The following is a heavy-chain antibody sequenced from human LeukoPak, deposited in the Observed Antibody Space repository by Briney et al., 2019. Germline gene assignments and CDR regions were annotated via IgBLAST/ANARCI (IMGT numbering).Heavy chain of an antibody. V-gene: IGHV3-48*02. D-gene: IGHD3-3*02. CDR2: NSGGSITI. CDR3: VRVKSSAFDY. CDR1: GFTFSNYN. J-gene: IGHJ4*02. Sequence: GGSLRLSCAASGFTFSNYNMNWVRQAPGKGLEWLSYNSGGSITIYYADSVKGRFSISRDNAKNSLYLQMNSLRDEDTATYYCVRVKSSAFDYWGQGTLVTVSS.